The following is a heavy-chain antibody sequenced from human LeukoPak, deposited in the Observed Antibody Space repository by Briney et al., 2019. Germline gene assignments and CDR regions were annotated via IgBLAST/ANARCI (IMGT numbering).Heavy chain of an antibody. J-gene: IGHJ4*02. CDR1: GDTVSSNSAA. Sequence: SQTLSLTCAISGDTVSSNSAAWNWIRQSPSRGLEWLGRTYFRSKWYNDYAESVKGRISINPDTSKNQFSLQLNSVNPEDTTVYYCANFYLDNWSQGSLVTVSS. V-gene: IGHV6-1*01. D-gene: IGHD2/OR15-2a*01. CDR3: ANFYLDN. CDR2: TYFRSKWYN.